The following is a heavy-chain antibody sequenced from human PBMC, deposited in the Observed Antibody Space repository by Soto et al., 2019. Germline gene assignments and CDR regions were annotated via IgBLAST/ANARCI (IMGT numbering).Heavy chain of an antibody. D-gene: IGHD2-15*01. J-gene: IGHJ4*02. CDR3: TRLWVAASSNSSY. CDR2: IRSKANSYAT. CDR1: GFTFSGSA. Sequence: GGSLRLSCAASGFTFSGSAMHWVRQASGKGLEWVGRIRSKANSYATAYAASVKGRFTISRDDSKNTAYLQMNSLKTEDTAVYYCTRLWVAASSNSSYWGQGTLVTVSS. V-gene: IGHV3-73*01.